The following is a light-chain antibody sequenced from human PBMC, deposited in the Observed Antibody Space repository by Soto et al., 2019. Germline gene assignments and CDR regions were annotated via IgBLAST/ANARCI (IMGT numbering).Light chain of an antibody. V-gene: IGKV1-9*01. CDR1: QGISSY. CDR3: QQYDTYSMYT. Sequence: DIQLTQSPPFLSASVGDRVTITCRASQGISSYLAWYQQKPGKAPKLLIYDASTLESGVPSRFSGSGSGTEFTLTISSLQPDDFATYYCQQYDTYSMYTFGPGTKLEIK. CDR2: DAS. J-gene: IGKJ2*01.